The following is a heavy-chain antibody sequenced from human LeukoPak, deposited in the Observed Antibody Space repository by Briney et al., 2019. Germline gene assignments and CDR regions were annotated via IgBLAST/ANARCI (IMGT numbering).Heavy chain of an antibody. J-gene: IGHJ4*02. CDR3: ARVDWNY. V-gene: IGHV1-2*02. CDR1: GYTCTDFY. D-gene: IGHD2-21*01. Sequence: GASVKVSRKTSGYTCTDFYMHWVRQAPGQGLEWMGCMNTKTGVTTDYAQKFQGRLTMTRDTSINTAYMELSSLMSDDTAVYFCARVDWNYWGQGTLVTVSS. CDR2: MNTKTGVT.